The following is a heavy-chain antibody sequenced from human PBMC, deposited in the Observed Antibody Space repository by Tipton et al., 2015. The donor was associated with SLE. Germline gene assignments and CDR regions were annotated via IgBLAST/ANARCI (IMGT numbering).Heavy chain of an antibody. J-gene: IGHJ4*02. CDR3: SRAALSIAVAGYFDY. D-gene: IGHD6-19*01. CDR2: INHSGST. Sequence: TLSLTCAVYGGSFSGYYWSWIRLPPGKGLEWIGEINHSGSTNYNPSLKSRVTISVDTSKNQFSLKLSSLTAADSAVYYCSRAALSIAVAGYFDYWGQGTLVTVSS. V-gene: IGHV4-34*01. CDR1: GGSFSGYY.